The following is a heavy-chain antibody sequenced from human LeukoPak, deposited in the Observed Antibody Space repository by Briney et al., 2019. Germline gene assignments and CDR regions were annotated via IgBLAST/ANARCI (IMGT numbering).Heavy chain of an antibody. J-gene: IGHJ3*02. CDR1: GFTFDDYA. D-gene: IGHD3-9*01. V-gene: IGHV3-9*01. CDR3: AKDTAQVLRYFDWFGAFDI. Sequence: PGRSLRLSCAASGFTFDDYAMHWVRQAPGKGLEWDSGISWNSGSIVYADSVKGRFTISRDNAKNTLYLQMSSLRAEDTAVYYCAKDTAQVLRYFDWFGAFDIWGQGTMVTVSS. CDR2: ISWNSGSI.